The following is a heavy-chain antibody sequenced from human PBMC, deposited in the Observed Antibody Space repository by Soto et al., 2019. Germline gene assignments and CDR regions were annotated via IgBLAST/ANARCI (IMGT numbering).Heavy chain of an antibody. CDR2: ISPKSGST. CDR3: ARPPGYISDWYYFDL. Sequence: QVQLVQSGAEVKKPGASVKVSCEASGYNFIDFHIHWVRQAPGQGFEWMGRISPKSGSTNCAQKFEGRVTMTWDTSLNTAYMELSSLKSDDTAVYYCARPPGYISDWYYFDLWGQGTRVTVSS. CDR1: GYNFIDFH. D-gene: IGHD3-9*01. J-gene: IGHJ4*02. V-gene: IGHV1-2*02.